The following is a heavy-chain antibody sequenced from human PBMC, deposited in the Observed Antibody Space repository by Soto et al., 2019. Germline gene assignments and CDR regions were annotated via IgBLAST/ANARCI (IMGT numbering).Heavy chain of an antibody. J-gene: IGHJ6*02. V-gene: IGHV4-31*03. CDR3: ARCKMVRGVIISRYYYYGMDV. Sequence: PSETLSLTGTVCGGPINSGGYYWSWIPQHQGKGLEWIGYIYYSGSTYYNPSLKSRVTISVDTSKNQFSLKLSSVTAADTAVYYCARCKMVRGVIISRYYYYGMDVWGQGTTVTVSS. CDR1: GGPINSGGYY. D-gene: IGHD3-10*01. CDR2: IYYSGST.